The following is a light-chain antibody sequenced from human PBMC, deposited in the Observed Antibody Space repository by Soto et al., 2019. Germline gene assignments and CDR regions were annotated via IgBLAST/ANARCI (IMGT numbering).Light chain of an antibody. Sequence: DIQMTQSPSSLSASVGHTFTITCRASHSISSDLNRYPQKPGKAPKLLIYAASSLQSGVPSRFSGSGSGTQFTLTLSRLQPADFATYYCQQHPITFGQGTRLEIK. V-gene: IGKV1-39*01. CDR2: AAS. CDR1: HSISSD. CDR3: QQHPIT. J-gene: IGKJ5*01.